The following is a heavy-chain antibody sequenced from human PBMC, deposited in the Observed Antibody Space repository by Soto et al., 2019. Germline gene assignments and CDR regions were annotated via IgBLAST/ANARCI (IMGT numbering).Heavy chain of an antibody. CDR1: GGSISSSSYY. D-gene: IGHD3-9*01. CDR2: IYYSGST. J-gene: IGHJ4*02. Sequence: PSETLSLTCTVSGGSISSSSYYWGWIRQPPGRGLEWIGSIYYSGSTYYNPSLKSRVTISVDTSKNQFSLKLSSVTAADTAVYYCARVLRYFDWLGYFDYWGQGTLVTVSS. V-gene: IGHV4-39*01. CDR3: ARVLRYFDWLGYFDY.